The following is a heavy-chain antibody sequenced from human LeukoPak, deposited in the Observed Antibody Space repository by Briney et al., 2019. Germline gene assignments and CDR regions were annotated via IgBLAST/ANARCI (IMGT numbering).Heavy chain of an antibody. Sequence: SQTLSLTCAISGDSVSSINGAWNWIRQSPSRGLEWLGRTYYRSQWYNDYAVSVQGRITINPDTSKNQFSLQLNSVTPEDTAVYYCARDLGSSGWYTFDFWGQGTLVTVSS. J-gene: IGHJ4*02. CDR2: TYYRSQWYN. D-gene: IGHD6-19*01. V-gene: IGHV6-1*01. CDR3: ARDLGSSGWYTFDF. CDR1: GDSVSSINGA.